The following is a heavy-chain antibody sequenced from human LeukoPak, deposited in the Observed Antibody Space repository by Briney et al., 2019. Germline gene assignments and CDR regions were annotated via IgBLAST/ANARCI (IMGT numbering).Heavy chain of an antibody. Sequence: GGSLRLSCAASGFTFSIYGMHWVRQAPGKGLEWVAFIRYDGTNKYYADSVKGRFTISRDNSKNTLYPQMNSLRAEDTAVYYCARLKPMGYWGQGTLVTVSS. V-gene: IGHV3-30*02. CDR3: ARLKPMGY. J-gene: IGHJ4*02. CDR1: GFTFSIYG. CDR2: IRYDGTNK.